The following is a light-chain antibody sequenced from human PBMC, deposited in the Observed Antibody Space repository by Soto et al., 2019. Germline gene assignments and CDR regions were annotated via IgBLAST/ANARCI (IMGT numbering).Light chain of an antibody. CDR3: QQRLNWPPN. J-gene: IGKJ1*01. CDR2: DAS. Sequence: EIVLTQSPGTLSLSPGERATLSCRASQSVSSNLAWYQQRPGQAPRLLIYDASNRASGVPAKFSGSGSGTDFTLTISDLEPADFGLYYCQQRLNWPPNFGQGTKVDI. V-gene: IGKV3-11*01. CDR1: QSVSSN.